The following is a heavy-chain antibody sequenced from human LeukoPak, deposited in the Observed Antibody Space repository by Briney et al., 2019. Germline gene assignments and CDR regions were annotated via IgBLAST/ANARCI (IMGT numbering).Heavy chain of an antibody. V-gene: IGHV1-69*05. Sequence: SVKVSCKASGYTFTSYDINWVRQATGQGLEWMGGIIPIFGTTNYAQKFQGRVTITTDESTSTAYMELSSLRSEDTAVYYCAREVPVAFDIWGQGTMVTVSS. J-gene: IGHJ3*02. CDR2: IIPIFGTT. CDR3: AREVPVAFDI. CDR1: GYTFTSYD.